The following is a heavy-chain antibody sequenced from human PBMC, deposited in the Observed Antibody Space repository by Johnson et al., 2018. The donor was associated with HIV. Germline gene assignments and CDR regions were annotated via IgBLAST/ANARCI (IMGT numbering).Heavy chain of an antibody. CDR2: ISYDGSNK. J-gene: IGHJ3*02. V-gene: IGHV3-30*18. D-gene: IGHD4-23*01. CDR3: AKEAPGRWELLIWEAFDM. Sequence: VQLVESGGGVVQPGRSLRLSCAASGFTFSSYGMHWVRQAPGKGLEWLAVISYDGSNKYYADSVKGRFTISRDNSKNTLYLQMNSLRAEDTAVYYCAKEAPGRWELLIWEAFDMWGQGTMVTVSS. CDR1: GFTFSSYG.